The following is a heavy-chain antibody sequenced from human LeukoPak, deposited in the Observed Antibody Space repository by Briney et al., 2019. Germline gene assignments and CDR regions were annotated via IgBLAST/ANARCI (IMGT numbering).Heavy chain of an antibody. CDR3: TRVSDTLVRGVAYYYGMDV. J-gene: IGHJ6*02. Sequence: LSPATTPAPLADFPMRPRPHAPRNGPEQVGFIRIKAYGGNTEYAASVKGRFTISRDDSKSIAYLQMNSLKTEDTAVYYCTRVSDTLVRGVAYYYGMDVWGQGTTVTVSS. V-gene: IGHV3-49*03. CDR1: PAPLADFP. CDR2: IRIKAYGGNT. D-gene: IGHD3-10*01.